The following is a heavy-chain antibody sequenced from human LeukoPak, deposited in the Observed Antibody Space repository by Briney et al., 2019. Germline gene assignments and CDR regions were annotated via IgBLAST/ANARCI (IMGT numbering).Heavy chain of an antibody. J-gene: IGHJ4*02. CDR2: IIPIFGTA. CDR1: GGTFSSYA. Sequence: SVKVSCKASGGTFSSYAISWVRQAPGQGLEWMGGIIPIFGTANYAQKFQGRVRITTDESTSTAYMELSSMRSEDTAVYYCARGYYDSSGYYVYYFDYWGQGTLVTVSS. D-gene: IGHD3-22*01. CDR3: ARGYYDSSGYYVYYFDY. V-gene: IGHV1-69*05.